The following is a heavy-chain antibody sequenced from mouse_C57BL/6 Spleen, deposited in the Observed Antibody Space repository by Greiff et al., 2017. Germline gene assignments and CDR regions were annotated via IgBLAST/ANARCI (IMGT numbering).Heavy chain of an antibody. D-gene: IGHD2-3*01. J-gene: IGHJ3*01. CDR3: ARDDDGYLWFAY. V-gene: IGHV3-6*01. CDR2: ISYDGSN. Sequence: EVQRVESGPGLVKPSQSLSLTCSVTGYSITSGYYWNWIRQFPGNKLEWMGYISYDGSNNYNPSLKNRISITRDTSKNQFFLKLNSVTTEDTATYYCARDDDGYLWFAYWGQGTLVTVSA. CDR1: GYSITSGYY.